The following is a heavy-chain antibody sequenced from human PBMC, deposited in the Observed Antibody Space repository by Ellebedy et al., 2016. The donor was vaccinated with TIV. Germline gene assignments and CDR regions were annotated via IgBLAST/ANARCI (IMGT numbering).Heavy chain of an antibody. Sequence: GGSLRLSCAASGFTFSDFYLTWVRQAPGKGLEWVASISGNGGSTYYADSVKGRFTISRDNSKNTLSLQMNSLRAEDTALYYCAKVGNYYGSGYYYYYYMDVWGKGSTVTVSS. CDR2: ISGNGGST. CDR3: AKVGNYYGSGYYYYYYMDV. J-gene: IGHJ6*03. V-gene: IGHV3-23*01. D-gene: IGHD3-10*01. CDR1: GFTFSDFY.